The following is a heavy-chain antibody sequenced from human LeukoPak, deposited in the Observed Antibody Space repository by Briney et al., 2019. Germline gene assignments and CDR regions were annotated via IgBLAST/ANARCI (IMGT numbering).Heavy chain of an antibody. J-gene: IGHJ6*02. CDR1: GFTFGSYG. D-gene: IGHD6-13*01. V-gene: IGHV3-33*01. CDR2: IWYDGSNK. CDR3: ARDLQGYSSSSWYGWYYYGMDV. Sequence: GGSLRLSCAASGFTFGSYGMHWVRQAPGKGLEWVAVIWYDGSNKYYADSVRGRFTISRDNSKNTLYLQMNSLRAEDTAVYYCARDLQGYSSSSWYGWYYYGMDVWGQGTTVTVSS.